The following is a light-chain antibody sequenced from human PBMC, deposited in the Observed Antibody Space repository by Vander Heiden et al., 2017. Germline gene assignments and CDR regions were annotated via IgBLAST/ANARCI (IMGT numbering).Light chain of an antibody. CDR1: SSDVGGYNY. CDR3: SSYTSSSTEV. Sequence: QSALTQPASVSGSPGQSITISCTGTSSDVGGYNYVSCYQQHPAKAPKLMIYDVSKRPSVVSNRFSGSKSGNTASLTISGLQAEDEADYYCSSYTSSSTEVFGGGTKLTVL. V-gene: IGLV2-14*03. J-gene: IGLJ2*01. CDR2: DVS.